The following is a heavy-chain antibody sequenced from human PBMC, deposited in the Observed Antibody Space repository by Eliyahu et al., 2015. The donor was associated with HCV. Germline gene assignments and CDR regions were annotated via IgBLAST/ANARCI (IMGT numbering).Heavy chain of an antibody. CDR1: GGTFSSYA. Sequence: QVQLVQSGAEVKKPGSSVKVSCKASGGTFSSYAISWVRQAPGQGLEWMGGIIPIFGTANYAQKFQGRVTITADESTSTAYMELSSLRSEDTAVYYCARARDYGSGSYNWAFDIWGQGTMVTVSS. J-gene: IGHJ3*02. CDR3: ARARDYGSGSYNWAFDI. V-gene: IGHV1-69*01. D-gene: IGHD3-10*01. CDR2: IIPIFGTA.